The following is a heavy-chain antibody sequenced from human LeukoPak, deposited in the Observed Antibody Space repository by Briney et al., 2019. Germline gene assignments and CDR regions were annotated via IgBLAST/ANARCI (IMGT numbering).Heavy chain of an antibody. CDR3: VRHCLKYHDYDFLDP. CDR2: MYYSGST. V-gene: IGHV4-39*01. J-gene: IGHJ5*02. D-gene: IGHD3-22*01. CDR1: GGSISSNYYY. Sequence: PSETLSLTFTVSGGSISSNYYYRGWIRQPPGKGLEWIGSMYYSGSTYYNPSLKSRVTISVDTSKNQFSLKMNSGTAADTAVYYCVRHCLKYHDYDFLDPWGQGTLVTVSS.